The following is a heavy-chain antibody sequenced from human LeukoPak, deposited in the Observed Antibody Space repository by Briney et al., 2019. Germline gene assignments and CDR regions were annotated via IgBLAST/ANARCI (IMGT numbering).Heavy chain of an antibody. Sequence: GGSLRLSCAASGFTVSSNYMSWVRQAPGKGLEWVSATSDSGGNTYYADSVKGRFTISRDNSKNTLYLQMNSLRAVDTAVYYCAKAGSIAAAGYFDYWGQGTLVTVSS. D-gene: IGHD6-13*01. V-gene: IGHV3-23*01. CDR1: GFTVSSNY. J-gene: IGHJ4*02. CDR2: TSDSGGNT. CDR3: AKAGSIAAAGYFDY.